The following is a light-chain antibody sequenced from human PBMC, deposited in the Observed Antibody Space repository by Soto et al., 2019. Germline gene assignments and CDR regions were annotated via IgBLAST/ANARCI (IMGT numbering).Light chain of an antibody. CDR1: QSISSW. CDR2: KAS. V-gene: IGKV1-5*03. J-gene: IGKJ3*01. CDR3: QHYNTYSGT. Sequence: DIQMTQSPSTLSASVGDRVTITCRASQSISSWVAWYQQKPGKAPKLLIYKASSLESGVPSRFSGGGSGTEVSLTISSLQPDDFATYYCQHYNTYSGTFGPGTKVDIK.